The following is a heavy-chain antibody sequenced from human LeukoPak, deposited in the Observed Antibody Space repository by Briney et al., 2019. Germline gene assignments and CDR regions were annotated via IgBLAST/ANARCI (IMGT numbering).Heavy chain of an antibody. J-gene: IGHJ4*02. D-gene: IGHD6-13*01. V-gene: IGHV1-46*01. Sequence: ASVKVSCKASGYPFTGYYLHWVRQAPGQGLEWMGMINSSGGSTSYAQKFQGRVTMTRDTSTSTVYMELSSLRSEDTAVYYCARDWDIIAAAMGDLDYWGQGTLVTVSS. CDR2: INSSGGST. CDR3: ARDWDIIAAAMGDLDY. CDR1: GYPFTGYY.